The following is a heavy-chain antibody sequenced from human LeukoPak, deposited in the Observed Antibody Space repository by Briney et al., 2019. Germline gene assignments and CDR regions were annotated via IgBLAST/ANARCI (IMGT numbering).Heavy chain of an antibody. Sequence: SETLSLTCAVYGGSFSGYYWSWIRQPPGKGLEWIGEINHSGSTNYNPSLKSRVTISVDTSKNQFSLKLNSVTAADTAVYYCARLPSSPSHHYYYMDVWGKGTTVTVSS. CDR2: INHSGST. CDR1: GGSFSGYY. CDR3: ARLPSSPSHHYYYMDV. J-gene: IGHJ6*03. V-gene: IGHV4-34*01. D-gene: IGHD6-6*01.